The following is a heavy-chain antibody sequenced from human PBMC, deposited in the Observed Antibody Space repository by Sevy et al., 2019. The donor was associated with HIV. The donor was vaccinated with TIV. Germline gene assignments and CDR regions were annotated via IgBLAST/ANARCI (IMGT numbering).Heavy chain of an antibody. CDR3: ARFPPQRAFDI. V-gene: IGHV3-30-3*01. CDR1: GFAFSDYA. J-gene: IGHJ3*02. CDR2: VSYDGSNT. Sequence: GGSLRLSCEAFGFAFSDYAMHWVRQVPGKGLEWLAVVSYDGSNTSYADSVKGRFTVSRNNSKNTLYLQMNSLRRDDTAVFYCARFPPQRAFDIWGQGTTVTVSS.